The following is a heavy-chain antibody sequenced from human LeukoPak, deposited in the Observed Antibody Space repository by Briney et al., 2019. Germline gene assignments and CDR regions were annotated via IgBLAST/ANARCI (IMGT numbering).Heavy chain of an antibody. CDR2: ISSGSSYI. V-gene: IGHV3-21*01. CDR3: ARARFLEWLFDY. D-gene: IGHD3-3*01. CDR1: GFTFSSYS. J-gene: IGHJ4*02. Sequence: GGSLRLSCAASGFTFSSYSMNWVRQAPGKGLEWVSSISSGSSYIYYADSVKGRFTISRDNAKNSLYLQMHSLRAEDTAVYYCARARFLEWLFDYWGQGTLVTVSS.